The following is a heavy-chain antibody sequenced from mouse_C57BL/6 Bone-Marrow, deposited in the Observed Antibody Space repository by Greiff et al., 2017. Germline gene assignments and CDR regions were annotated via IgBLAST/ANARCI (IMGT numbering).Heavy chain of an antibody. V-gene: IGHV14-4*01. CDR1: GFNIKDDY. CDR2: IDPENGDT. J-gene: IGHJ4*01. CDR3: TTVNWYYYAMDY. D-gene: IGHD4-1*02. Sequence: EVQLQQSGAELVRPGASVKLSCTASGFNIKDDYMHWVKQRPEQGLEWIGWIDPENGDTEYASKFQGKATITADTSSNTAYLQLSSLTSEDTAVYYCTTVNWYYYAMDYWGQGTSVTVSS.